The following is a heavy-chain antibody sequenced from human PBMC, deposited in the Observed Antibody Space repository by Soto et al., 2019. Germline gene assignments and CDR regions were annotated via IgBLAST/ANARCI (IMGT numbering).Heavy chain of an antibody. J-gene: IGHJ4*02. V-gene: IGHV3-23*01. CDR2: ITGSSDYT. Sequence: PVGSLRLSCEASGFIFSSYAMNWVRQAPGKGLQWVSSITGSSDYTSYIASVKGRFTISRDNSKNTLYLQMNSLRAEETAVYFCAKEQTTGAHYALDCWSQGTLVTVSS. CDR1: GFIFSSYA. D-gene: IGHD2-8*02. CDR3: AKEQTTGAHYALDC.